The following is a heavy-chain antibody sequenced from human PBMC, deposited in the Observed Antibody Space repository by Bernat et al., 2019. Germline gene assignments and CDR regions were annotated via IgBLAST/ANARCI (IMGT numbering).Heavy chain of an antibody. Sequence: QVQLQESGPGLVKPSETLSLTCTVSGGSISSYYWSWIRQPPGKGLEWIGYIYYSGSTNYNPSLKSRVTISVDTSKNQFSLMLSSVTAADTAVYYCARHGGSSSWSPFDYWGQGTLVTVSS. CDR2: IYYSGST. CDR3: ARHGGSSSWSPFDY. CDR1: GGSISSYY. D-gene: IGHD6-13*01. J-gene: IGHJ4*02. V-gene: IGHV4-59*08.